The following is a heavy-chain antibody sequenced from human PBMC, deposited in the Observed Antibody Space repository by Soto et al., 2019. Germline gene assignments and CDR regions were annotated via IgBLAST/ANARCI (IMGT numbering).Heavy chain of an antibody. CDR3: AKQRFLEWLSPGFGLDV. D-gene: IGHD3-3*01. V-gene: IGHV4-39*01. CDR1: GVSITSFVFY. J-gene: IGHJ6*02. Sequence: ETLSLTGHVSGVSITSFVFYGHWVRQTPGKGLEWIGSVFYSGSTNYNPSLKSRVTISVDTSKNHFSLNLSSVTAADTAVYYCAKQRFLEWLSPGFGLDVWGQGTKVTVYS. CDR2: VFYSGST.